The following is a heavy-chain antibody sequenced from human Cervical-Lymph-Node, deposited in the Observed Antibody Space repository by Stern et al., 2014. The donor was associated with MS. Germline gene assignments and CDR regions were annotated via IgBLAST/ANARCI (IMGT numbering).Heavy chain of an antibody. CDR1: GYSFTGYP. V-gene: IGHV1-2*02. D-gene: IGHD2/OR15-2a*01. Sequence: QVQLVQSGAEVKKPGASVKVSCKSSGYSFTGYPIQWVRQAPGQGLEWLGWIKPLSGDTNYAQKFHGRVTMTRDTSISTAYKELTNLRSDDTAVYYCARQIVIVTAPFDFWGQGTLVTVSS. CDR3: ARQIVIVTAPFDF. J-gene: IGHJ4*02. CDR2: IKPLSGDT.